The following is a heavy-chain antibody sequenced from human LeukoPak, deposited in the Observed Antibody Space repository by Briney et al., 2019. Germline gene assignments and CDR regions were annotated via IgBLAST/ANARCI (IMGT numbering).Heavy chain of an antibody. CDR3: GRGKYCGDTRCHGYYYMDV. D-gene: IGHD2-2*01. V-gene: IGHV4-61*09. CDR1: GSSISSGNYY. Sequence: SETLSLTCTVSGSSISSGNYYWTWIRQPAGKGLEWIGHIYSGGSTNFHPSLKSRVTISVDTSKTQLFLKLTSVTAADTAVYYCGRGKYCGDTRCHGYYYMDVWGKGTTVTVSS. J-gene: IGHJ6*03. CDR2: IYSGGST.